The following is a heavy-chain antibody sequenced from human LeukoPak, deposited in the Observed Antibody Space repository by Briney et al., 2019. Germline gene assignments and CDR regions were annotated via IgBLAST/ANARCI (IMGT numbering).Heavy chain of an antibody. D-gene: IGHD6-19*01. Sequence: GESLKISCKGSGYSFTSYWIGWVRQMPGKGLEWMGIIYPGDSDTRYSPSIQGQVTISADKSISTAYLQWSSLKASDTAMYYCAVGEAGYSSGWPSGYFQHWGQGTLVTVSS. V-gene: IGHV5-51*01. CDR2: IYPGDSDT. J-gene: IGHJ1*01. CDR3: AVGEAGYSSGWPSGYFQH. CDR1: GYSFTSYW.